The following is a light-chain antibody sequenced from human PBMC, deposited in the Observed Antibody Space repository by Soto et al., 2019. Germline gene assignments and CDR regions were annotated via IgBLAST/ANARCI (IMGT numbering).Light chain of an antibody. CDR3: QNYGPAPWT. Sequence: DIQMTQSPSSLSASVGDRVTITCRASQDINNYLAWFQQKPGKVPKLLIYATFTLQSGVPSRFSGSGSGTDFTLTISSLQPEDFAIYYCQNYGPAPWTFGQGTRVEVK. J-gene: IGKJ1*01. V-gene: IGKV1-27*01. CDR2: ATF. CDR1: QDINNY.